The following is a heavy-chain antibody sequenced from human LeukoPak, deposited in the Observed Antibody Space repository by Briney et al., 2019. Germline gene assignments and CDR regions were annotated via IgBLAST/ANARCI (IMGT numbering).Heavy chain of an antibody. V-gene: IGHV5-10-1*01. CDR3: ARQLDYYDSRGSRAPFDP. J-gene: IGHJ5*02. Sequence: PGGFLRISFKGSGYSFSSYWINWGRPIPGKGLGWVGGIGPRDSYTNYSPSFQGHVTISADKSISTAYLQWSSLKASDTAMYYCARQLDYYDSRGSRAPFDPWGQGTLVTVSS. CDR2: IGPRDSYT. D-gene: IGHD3-22*01. CDR1: GYSFSSYW.